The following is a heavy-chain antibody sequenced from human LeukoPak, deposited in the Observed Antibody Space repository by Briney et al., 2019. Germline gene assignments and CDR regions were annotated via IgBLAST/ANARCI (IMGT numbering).Heavy chain of an antibody. Sequence: SETLSLTCAVYGGSFSGYYWSWIRQPPGKGLEWIGYISYSGSTNYNPSLKSRVTISVDTSKKQFSLKVSSVTAADTAVYYCARKAYCFDYWGQGTLVTVSS. J-gene: IGHJ4*02. CDR1: GGSFSGYY. CDR3: ARKAYCFDY. CDR2: ISYSGST. V-gene: IGHV4-59*01.